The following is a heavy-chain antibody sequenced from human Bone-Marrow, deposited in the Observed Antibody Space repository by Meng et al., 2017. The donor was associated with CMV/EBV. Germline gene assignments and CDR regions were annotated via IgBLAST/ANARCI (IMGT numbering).Heavy chain of an antibody. D-gene: IGHD3-16*01. V-gene: IGHV3-30*04. CDR2: ISYDGSKK. CDR1: GFTFSTSP. CDR3: AKERSTTRGFYYDMDG. Sequence: GESLKISCVASGFTFSTSPLHWVRQTPGAGLDWVALISYDGSKKYYADSVKGRFTISRDNSKNTLYLQMNSLRVEDTAVYFCAKERSTTRGFYYDMDGWGQGTTVTVPS. J-gene: IGHJ6*02.